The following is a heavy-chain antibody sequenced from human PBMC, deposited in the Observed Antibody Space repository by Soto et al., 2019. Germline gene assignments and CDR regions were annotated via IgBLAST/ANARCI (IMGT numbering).Heavy chain of an antibody. Sequence: QMQLQESGPGLVKPSETLSLTCTVSGGSISRNSYYWGWIRQPPGKGLEWIGSIYYSGTTYYTPSLKRRVTIPVDTSKNQFSLQLSSVTAADTALYFCTRHDWNGVHYWGQGTLVTVSS. CDR3: TRHDWNGVHY. J-gene: IGHJ4*02. CDR1: GGSISRNSYY. D-gene: IGHD1-1*01. V-gene: IGHV4-39*01. CDR2: IYYSGTT.